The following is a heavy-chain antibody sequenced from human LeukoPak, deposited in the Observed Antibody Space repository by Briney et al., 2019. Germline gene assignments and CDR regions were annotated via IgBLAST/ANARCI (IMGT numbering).Heavy chain of an antibody. Sequence: SETLSLTCTVSGGSISSYYWGWIRQPPGKGLEWIGYIYYSGSTNYNPSLKSRVTISLDTSKNQFSLKLSSVTAADTAVYYCARSSSGWSHWYFDLWGRGALVTVSS. D-gene: IGHD6-19*01. CDR3: ARSSSGWSHWYFDL. V-gene: IGHV4-59*01. CDR2: IYYSGST. J-gene: IGHJ2*01. CDR1: GGSISSYY.